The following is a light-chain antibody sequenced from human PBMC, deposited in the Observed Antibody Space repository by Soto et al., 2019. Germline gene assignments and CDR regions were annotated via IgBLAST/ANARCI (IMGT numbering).Light chain of an antibody. CDR1: QGVSRK. J-gene: IGKJ4*01. Sequence: DIVMTQSPDTLSVAPGERVTFSCMASQGVSRKLAWYQHKPGQAPRLLISGASTGATGIPARFSGSGSGTEFTLTISSLQSEDCAIYYCQQYHTWPITFGGGTKVDI. CDR3: QQYHTWPIT. CDR2: GAS. V-gene: IGKV3-15*01.